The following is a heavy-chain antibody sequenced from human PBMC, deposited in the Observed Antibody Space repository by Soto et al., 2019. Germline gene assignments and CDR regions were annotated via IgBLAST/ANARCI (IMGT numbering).Heavy chain of an antibody. CDR1: GGSIRSNNW. Sequence: SETLSLTCAVSGGSIRSNNWWSLVRQPPGKGLEWIGEIYHSGVTNYNPSLKSRVTISVDKSKIQFSLKLSSLTAADTAVYYCARISAYHFDYWGQGTLVTVSS. CDR2: IYHSGVT. D-gene: IGHD3-16*01. V-gene: IGHV4-4*02. CDR3: ARISAYHFDY. J-gene: IGHJ4*02.